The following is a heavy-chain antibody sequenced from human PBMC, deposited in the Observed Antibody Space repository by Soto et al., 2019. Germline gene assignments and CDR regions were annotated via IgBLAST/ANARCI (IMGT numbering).Heavy chain of an antibody. J-gene: IGHJ4*02. V-gene: IGHV1-24*01. D-gene: IGHD3-3*01. CDR2: FDPEDGET. CDR1: GYTLTELS. Sequence: ASVKVSCKVSGYTLTELSMHWVRQAPGKGLEWMGGFDPEDGETIYAQKFQGRVTMTEDTSTDTAYMELSSLRSEDTAVYYCATNSDCDFWSARRLWYFDYWGQGTLVTVSS. CDR3: ATNSDCDFWSARRLWYFDY.